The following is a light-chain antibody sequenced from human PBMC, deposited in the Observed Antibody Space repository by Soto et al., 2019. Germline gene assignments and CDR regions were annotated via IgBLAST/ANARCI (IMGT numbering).Light chain of an antibody. CDR2: DVS. CDR3: CSYAGSYTYV. V-gene: IGLV2-11*01. J-gene: IGLJ1*01. Sequence: QSALTQPRSVSGSPGQSVTISCTGTSSDVGGYNYLSWYQQHPGKAPKFMIYDVSKRPSGVPDRFSGSKSGNTASLTISGLQAEDEADYYCCSYAGSYTYVFGTGTKVTVL. CDR1: SSDVGGYNY.